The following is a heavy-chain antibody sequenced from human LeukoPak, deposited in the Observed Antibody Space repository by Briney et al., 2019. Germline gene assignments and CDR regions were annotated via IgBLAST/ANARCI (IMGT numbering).Heavy chain of an antibody. V-gene: IGHV3-23*01. D-gene: IGHD3-22*01. CDR1: GFTFRSYA. CDR3: ASYDSSGYYQYFDY. J-gene: IGHJ4*02. Sequence: GGSLRLSCAASGFTFRSYAMSWVRQAPGKGLEWVSGIGGSGGSTYYADSAKGRSTISRGNSKNALYLQMNSLRAEDTAVYYCASYDSSGYYQYFDYWGQGTLVTVSS. CDR2: IGGSGGST.